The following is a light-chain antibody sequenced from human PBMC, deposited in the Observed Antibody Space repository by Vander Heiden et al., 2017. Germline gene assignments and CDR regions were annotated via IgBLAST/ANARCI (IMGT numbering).Light chain of an antibody. Sequence: ESVLTQSPGTLSLSPGERATPSCRASQNVRNNFLAWYQQKPGQAPRLLLFDASTRATGIPDRFSGSGSGTDFTLTINRLEPEDFAVYYCQLYGSSPLFTFGPGTKVDIK. J-gene: IGKJ3*01. CDR1: QNVRNNF. V-gene: IGKV3-20*01. CDR3: QLYGSSPLFT. CDR2: DAS.